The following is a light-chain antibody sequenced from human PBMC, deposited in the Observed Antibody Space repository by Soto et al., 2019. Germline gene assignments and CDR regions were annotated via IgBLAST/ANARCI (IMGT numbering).Light chain of an antibody. Sequence: ELLTTQSPSTRSVTPGGRATLSCRASPTISGTLAWYQQIPGQAPRLLIHGASTRATGFPARFSGSGSGTDFTLTISSLQSEDFAVYYCQQYDNWPWTFGQGTKVDI. CDR2: GAS. J-gene: IGKJ1*01. V-gene: IGKV3-15*01. CDR1: PTISGT. CDR3: QQYDNWPWT.